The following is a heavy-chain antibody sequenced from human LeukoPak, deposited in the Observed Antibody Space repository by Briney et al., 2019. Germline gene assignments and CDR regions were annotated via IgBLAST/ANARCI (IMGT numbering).Heavy chain of an antibody. Sequence: GGSLRLSCAASGFTFSSYSMNWVRQAPGKGLEWVSSISSSSSYIYYADSVKGRFTISRDNAKNSLYLQTNSLRAEDTAVYYCAREADYCTNGVCYYSFDYWGQGTLVTVSS. CDR2: ISSSSSYI. D-gene: IGHD2-8*01. J-gene: IGHJ4*02. CDR1: GFTFSSYS. V-gene: IGHV3-21*01. CDR3: AREADYCTNGVCYYSFDY.